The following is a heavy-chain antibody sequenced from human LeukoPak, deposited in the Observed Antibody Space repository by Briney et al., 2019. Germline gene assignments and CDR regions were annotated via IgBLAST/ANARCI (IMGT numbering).Heavy chain of an antibody. Sequence: GGSLRLSCAASGFTFSSYGMHWVRQAPGKGLEWVAVISYDGSNKYCADSVKGRFTISRDNSKNTLYLQMNSLRTEDTAVYYCAKGPDYGDYYFDYWGQGTLVTVSS. CDR3: AKGPDYGDYYFDY. CDR2: ISYDGSNK. J-gene: IGHJ4*02. D-gene: IGHD4-17*01. CDR1: GFTFSSYG. V-gene: IGHV3-30*18.